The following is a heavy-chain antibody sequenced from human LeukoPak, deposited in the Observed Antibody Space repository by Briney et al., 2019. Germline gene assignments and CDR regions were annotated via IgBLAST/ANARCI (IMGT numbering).Heavy chain of an antibody. CDR2: ITAYNGNR. CDR3: ARDNDKVIDH. V-gene: IGHV1-18*01. Sequence: ASVKVSCKTSGYTFSNYGISWVRQAPGQGLEWMGWITAYNGNRLYAQRFQGRITLTTDTSTSTSYMELRSLEYDDTAIYYCARDNDKVIDHWGQGTLVTVSS. J-gene: IGHJ4*01. D-gene: IGHD2-21*01. CDR1: GYTFSNYG.